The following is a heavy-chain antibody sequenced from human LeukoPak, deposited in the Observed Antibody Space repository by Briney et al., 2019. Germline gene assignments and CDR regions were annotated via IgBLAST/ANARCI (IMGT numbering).Heavy chain of an antibody. Sequence: GGSLRLSWAAPGLTFTNYAMSWVRQVPGKGLEWASTISGGGDRTYYADAVKGRFTISGDNSKNTLDLQINSLRAEDTAVYYCAKDYCSGGPCYLDHWGQGTLVTVSS. CDR1: GLTFTNYA. D-gene: IGHD2-15*01. CDR2: ISGGGDRT. V-gene: IGHV3-23*01. CDR3: AKDYCSGGPCYLDH. J-gene: IGHJ4*02.